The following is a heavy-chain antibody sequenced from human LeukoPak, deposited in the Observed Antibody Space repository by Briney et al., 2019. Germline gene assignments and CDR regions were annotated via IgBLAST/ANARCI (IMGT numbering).Heavy chain of an antibody. CDR1: GFTFSSYA. CDR2: ISYDGSNK. J-gene: IGHJ4*02. Sequence: GRSLRLSCAASGFTFSSYAMHWVRQAPGKGLEWVAVISYDGSNKYYADSVKGRFTISRDNSKNTLYLQMNSLRAEDTAVYYCARGYYDSSGYHHPLDYWGQGTLVTVSS. CDR3: ARGYYDSSGYHHPLDY. D-gene: IGHD3-22*01. V-gene: IGHV3-30*04.